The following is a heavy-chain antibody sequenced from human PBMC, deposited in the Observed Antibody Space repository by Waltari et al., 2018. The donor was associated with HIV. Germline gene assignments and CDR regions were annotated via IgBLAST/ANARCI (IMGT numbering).Heavy chain of an antibody. CDR1: GFTFSSYW. CDR2: KKEEGVKK. Sequence: EVQLVESGGGVVQPGGSLRLSCAPSGFTFSSYWMHWVRQAPGEGEEGVDKKKEEGVKKDVDDAEKGRTTISRNNEQNSVYLERSSLGVEDTGVYCGARGIVLSRGVTVPVARDVWGQGTTVTVSS. V-gene: IGHV3-7*01. CDR3: ARGIVLSRGVTVPVARDV. D-gene: IGHD3-16*02. J-gene: IGHJ6*02.